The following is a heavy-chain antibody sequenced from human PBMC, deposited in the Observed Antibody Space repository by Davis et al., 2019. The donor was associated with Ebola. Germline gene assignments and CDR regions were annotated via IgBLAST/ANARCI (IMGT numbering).Heavy chain of an antibody. Sequence: AASVKVSCKASGFTLTTSAVHWVRQARGHSLEWIGWIVVGTGNTGYAQNFQERVTITRDMSTNTVYMDLSGLRSEDTAVYYCARAKYSGWGMDVWGQGTTVTVSS. D-gene: IGHD5-12*01. V-gene: IGHV1-58*01. J-gene: IGHJ6*02. CDR1: GFTLTTSA. CDR2: IVVGTGNT. CDR3: ARAKYSGWGMDV.